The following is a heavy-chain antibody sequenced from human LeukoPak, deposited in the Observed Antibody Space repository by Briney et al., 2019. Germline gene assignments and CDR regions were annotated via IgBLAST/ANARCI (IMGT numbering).Heavy chain of an antibody. CDR3: ARVWAYGSGSYYDY. J-gene: IGHJ4*02. Sequence: EASVKVSCKASGYTFTGYYMHWVRQAPGQGLEWMGWINPKSGGTNYAQKFQGRVTMTRDTSISTAYMELSRLRSDDTVVYYCARVWAYGSGSYYDYWGQGTLVTVSS. CDR2: INPKSGGT. D-gene: IGHD3-10*01. V-gene: IGHV1-2*02. CDR1: GYTFTGYY.